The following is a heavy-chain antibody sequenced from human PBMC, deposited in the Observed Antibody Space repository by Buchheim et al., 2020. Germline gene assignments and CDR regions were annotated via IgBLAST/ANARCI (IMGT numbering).Heavy chain of an antibody. V-gene: IGHV4-4*08. CDR1: GGSINDYY. CDR2: IHSSGSS. J-gene: IGHJ5*02. D-gene: IGHD6-19*01. CDR3: ARLGYNIGWYNWFDP. Sequence: QVQLQESGPGLVKPSETLSLTCTVSGGSINDYYWNWIRQPPGKGLEWIGCIHSSGSSNSNPSLKSRVTISVDTSKNQFSLKLRSVTAADTAVYYCARLGYNIGWYNWFDPWGQGTL.